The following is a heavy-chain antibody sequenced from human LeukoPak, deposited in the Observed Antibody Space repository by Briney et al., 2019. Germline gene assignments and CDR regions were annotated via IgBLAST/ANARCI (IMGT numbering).Heavy chain of an antibody. CDR3: ARDTGGYCSSTSCPSMLYYYYGMDV. J-gene: IGHJ6*02. Sequence: GGSLRLSCAASGFTFSSYAMHWDRQAPGKGLEWVAVISYDGSNKYYADSVKGRFTISRDNSKNTLYLQMNSLRAEDTAVYYCARDTGGYCSSTSCPSMLYYYYGMDVWGQGTTVTVSS. CDR2: ISYDGSNK. CDR1: GFTFSSYA. V-gene: IGHV3-30-3*01. D-gene: IGHD2-2*01.